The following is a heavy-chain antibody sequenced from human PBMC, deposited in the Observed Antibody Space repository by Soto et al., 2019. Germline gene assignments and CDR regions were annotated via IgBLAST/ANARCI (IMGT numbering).Heavy chain of an antibody. V-gene: IGHV4-31*03. D-gene: IGHD4-17*01. J-gene: IGHJ5*02. CDR3: ARASHDYGDLSPPFDP. CDR2: IYYSGST. CDR1: GGSISSGGYY. Sequence: QVQLQESGPGLVKPSQTLSLTCTVSGGSISSGGYYWSWIRQHPGKGLEWIGYIYYSGSTYYNPSLKSRVTIAVDTSKNQFALKLSSVTAADTAVYYCARASHDYGDLSPPFDPWGQGTLVTVSS.